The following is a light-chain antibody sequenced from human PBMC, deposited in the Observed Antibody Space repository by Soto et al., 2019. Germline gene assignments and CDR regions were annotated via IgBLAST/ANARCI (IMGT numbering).Light chain of an antibody. Sequence: SLSASVGERVTITCRASESISTWLAWYQQKPGKAPKLLIYGASSLESGVPPRFSGDGSGTEFTLTISSMQRDDFGIYYCQQYSRLWSFGQGTKVDIK. J-gene: IGKJ1*01. CDR3: QQYSRLWS. CDR2: GAS. CDR1: ESISTW. V-gene: IGKV1-5*03.